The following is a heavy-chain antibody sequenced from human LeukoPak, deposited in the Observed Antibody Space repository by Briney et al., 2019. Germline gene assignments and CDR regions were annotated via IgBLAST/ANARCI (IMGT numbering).Heavy chain of an antibody. Sequence: PGGSLRLSCAASGFTFSSYWMSWVRQAPGKGLEWVANIKQDGSEKDYVDSVKGRFTISRDNAKNSLYLQMNSLTAEDTAVYYCARALVVVVAATPLGWFDPWGQGTLVTVSS. V-gene: IGHV3-7*01. CDR2: IKQDGSEK. CDR1: GFTFSSYW. D-gene: IGHD2-15*01. CDR3: ARALVVVVAATPLGWFDP. J-gene: IGHJ5*02.